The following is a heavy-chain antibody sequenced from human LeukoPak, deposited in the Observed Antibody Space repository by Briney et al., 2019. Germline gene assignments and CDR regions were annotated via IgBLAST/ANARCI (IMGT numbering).Heavy chain of an antibody. Sequence: PSETLSLTCTVSGGSISSYYWSWIRQPPGKGLEWIGYIYTSGSTNYNPSLKSGVTISVDTSKNQFSLKLSSVTAADTAVYYCARHGYYYDSSGYYGSFDYWGQGTLVTVSS. D-gene: IGHD3-22*01. CDR3: ARHGYYYDSSGYYGSFDY. CDR2: IYTSGST. CDR1: GGSISSYY. J-gene: IGHJ4*02. V-gene: IGHV4-4*09.